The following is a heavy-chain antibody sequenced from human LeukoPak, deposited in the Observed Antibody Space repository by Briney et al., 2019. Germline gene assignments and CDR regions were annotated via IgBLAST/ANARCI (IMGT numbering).Heavy chain of an antibody. CDR3: ARSFYSSTSLDY. CDR1: GGSISSYY. V-gene: IGHV4-59*08. CDR2: IYYSGST. J-gene: IGHJ4*02. D-gene: IGHD6-19*01. Sequence: SETLSLTCTVSGGSISSYYWSWIRQPPGKGLEWIGYIYYSGSTYYNPSLKSRVTISVDTSKNQFSLKLSSVTAADTAVYYCARSFYSSTSLDYWGQGTQVTVSS.